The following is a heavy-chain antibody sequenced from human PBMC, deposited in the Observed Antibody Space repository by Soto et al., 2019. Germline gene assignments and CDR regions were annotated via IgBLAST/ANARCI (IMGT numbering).Heavy chain of an antibody. D-gene: IGHD3-22*01. V-gene: IGHV4-39*01. CDR3: ARPSDGSGYFDT. Sequence: QLQLQESGPGLVKPSETLSLTCTVSGVSISGSKYFWGWIRQPPGKGLEWIGSIYYSLSTYYSPSLTSRVTISADTSTNQLSLKLTSVTAADTAVYFCARPSDGSGYFDTWGQGILVTVSS. J-gene: IGHJ4*02. CDR2: IYYSLST. CDR1: GVSISGSKYF.